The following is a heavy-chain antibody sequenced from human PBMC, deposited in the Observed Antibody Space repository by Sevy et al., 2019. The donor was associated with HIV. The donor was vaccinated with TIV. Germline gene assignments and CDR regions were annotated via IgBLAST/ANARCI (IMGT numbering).Heavy chain of an antibody. Sequence: GGSLRLSCAASGFTFSNYGMHWVRQVPGKGLEWMTFIRYEGSDKYYAASVKGRFTISRDDSKNTLYLQMDSLTPEDTAIYYCAKHLAGPGRRYFDYWGQGTLVTVSS. CDR1: GFTFSNYG. CDR2: IRYEGSDK. D-gene: IGHD6-13*01. V-gene: IGHV3-30*02. CDR3: AKHLAGPGRRYFDY. J-gene: IGHJ4*02.